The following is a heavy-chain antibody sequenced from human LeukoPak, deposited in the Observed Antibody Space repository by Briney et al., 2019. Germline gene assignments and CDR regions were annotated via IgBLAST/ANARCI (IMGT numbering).Heavy chain of an antibody. V-gene: IGHV4-34*01. CDR2: INHSGST. J-gene: IGHJ5*02. CDR1: GGSFSGYY. D-gene: IGHD6-19*01. Sequence: SETLSLTCAVYGGSFSGYYWSWIRQPPGKGLDWMGEINHSGSTNYNPSLKSRVTISIDTSKNQFSLKLSSVTAADTAVYYCAREPKDGSGWYGWFDPWGQGTLVTVSS. CDR3: AREPKDGSGWYGWFDP.